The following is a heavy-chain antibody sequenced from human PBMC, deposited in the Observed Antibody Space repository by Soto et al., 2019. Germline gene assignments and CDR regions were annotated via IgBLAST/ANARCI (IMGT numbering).Heavy chain of an antibody. V-gene: IGHV3-48*04. CDR1: GFTFSSYS. CDR2: ISSSSSTI. D-gene: IGHD2-15*01. J-gene: IGHJ5*02. Sequence: GGSLRLSCAASGFTFSSYSMNWVRQAPGKGLEWVSYISSSSSTIYYADSVKGRFTISRDNAKNSLYLQMNSLRAEDTAVYYCARDYIAVAAPNWFDPWGQGTLVTVSS. CDR3: ARDYIAVAAPNWFDP.